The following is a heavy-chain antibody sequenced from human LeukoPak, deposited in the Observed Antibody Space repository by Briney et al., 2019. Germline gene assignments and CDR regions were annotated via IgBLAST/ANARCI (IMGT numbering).Heavy chain of an antibody. CDR3: ARLQQQLLDY. CDR1: GGSISSYY. Sequence: YPSETLSLTCTVSGGSISSYYWSWIRQPPGKGLEWIGYIYYSGSTNYSPSLKSRVTISVDTSKNQFSLKLSSVTAADTAVYYCARLQQQLLDYWGQGTLVTVSS. V-gene: IGHV4-59*08. CDR2: IYYSGST. D-gene: IGHD6-13*01. J-gene: IGHJ4*02.